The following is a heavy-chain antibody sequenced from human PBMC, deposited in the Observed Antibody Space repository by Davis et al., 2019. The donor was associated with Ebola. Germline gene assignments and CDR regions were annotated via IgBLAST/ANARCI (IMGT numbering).Heavy chain of an antibody. J-gene: IGHJ4*02. CDR3: SVGGQDGGFDY. V-gene: IGHV1-3*01. D-gene: IGHD1-26*01. CDR1: GYTFTGYY. CDR2: INAGNGNT. Sequence: AASVTVSCKASGYTFTGYYLHWVRQAPGQRLEWMGWINAGNGNTKYSQKFQGRVTITRDTSASTAYMELSSLRSEDTAVYYCSVGGQDGGFDYWGQGTLVPVSS.